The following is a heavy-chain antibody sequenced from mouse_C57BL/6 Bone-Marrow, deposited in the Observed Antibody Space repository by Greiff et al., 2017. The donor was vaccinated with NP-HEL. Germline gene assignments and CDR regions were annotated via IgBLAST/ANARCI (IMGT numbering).Heavy chain of an antibody. Sequence: VKLVESGAELARPGASVKLSCKASGYTFTSYGISWVKQRTGQGLEWIGEIYPRSGNTYYNEKFKGKATLTADKSSSTAYMELRSLTSEDSAVYFCARWIITTVVEDWYFDVWGTGTTVTVSS. V-gene: IGHV1-81*01. CDR2: IYPRSGNT. CDR1: GYTFTSYG. J-gene: IGHJ1*03. CDR3: ARWIITTVVEDWYFDV. D-gene: IGHD1-1*01.